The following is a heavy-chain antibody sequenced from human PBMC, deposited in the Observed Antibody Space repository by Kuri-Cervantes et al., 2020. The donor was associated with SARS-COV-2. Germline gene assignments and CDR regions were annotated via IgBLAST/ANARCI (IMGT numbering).Heavy chain of an antibody. CDR3: ARVPHSSRGGGYFDY. V-gene: IGHV1-46*01. CDR1: GYTFTSYY. Sequence: ASVKVSCKASGYTFTSYYMHWVRQAPGQGLEWMGIINPSGGSTSYAQKFQGRVTMTRDTSTSTVYMELSSLRSEDTAVYYCARVPHSSRGGGYFDYWGQGTPVTVSS. D-gene: IGHD6-13*01. CDR2: INPSGGST. J-gene: IGHJ4*02.